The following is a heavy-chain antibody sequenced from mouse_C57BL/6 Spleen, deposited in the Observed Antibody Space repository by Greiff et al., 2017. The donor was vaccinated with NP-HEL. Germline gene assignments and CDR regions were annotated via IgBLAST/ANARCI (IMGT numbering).Heavy chain of an antibody. J-gene: IGHJ2*01. CDR1: GFNIKDDY. CDR3: TTSDYYCSSYEDY. D-gene: IGHD1-1*01. V-gene: IGHV14-4*01. CDR2: IDPENGDT. Sequence: EVQLQQSGAELVRPGASVKLSCTASGFNIKDDYMHWVKQRPEQGLERIGWIDPENGDTEYASKFQGKATITADTSSNTAYLQLSSLTSEDTAVYYCTTSDYYCSSYEDYWGQGTTLTVSS.